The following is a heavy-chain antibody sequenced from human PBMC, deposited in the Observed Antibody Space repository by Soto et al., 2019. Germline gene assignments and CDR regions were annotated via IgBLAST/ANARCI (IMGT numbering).Heavy chain of an antibody. V-gene: IGHV5-10-1*01. CDR3: ATERITIFGVVTV. CDR2: IDPSDSYT. Sequence: GESLKISGRGSGYSFTSYWISWVRQMPGKGLEWMGRIDPSDSYTNYSPSFQGHVTISADKSISTAYLQWSSLKASDTAMYYCATERITIFGVVTVWGQGTTVTVSS. D-gene: IGHD3-3*01. CDR1: GYSFTSYW. J-gene: IGHJ6*02.